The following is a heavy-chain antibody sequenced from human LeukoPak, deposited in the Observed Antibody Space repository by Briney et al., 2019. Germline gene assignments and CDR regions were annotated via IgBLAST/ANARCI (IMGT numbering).Heavy chain of an antibody. V-gene: IGHV3-33*06. CDR1: GFTFSSYG. D-gene: IGHD3-22*01. CDR3: AKSDSSGYFYAGGGSFDY. Sequence: PGRSLRLSCAASGFTFSSYGMHRVPQAPGKGREWVPVIWYDGSNKYYADYVKGGFTISRDNSKDTLYLQMNSLRAEDRAGYYGAKSDSSGYFYAGGGSFDYWGQGTLVTGSS. CDR2: IWYDGSNK. J-gene: IGHJ4*02.